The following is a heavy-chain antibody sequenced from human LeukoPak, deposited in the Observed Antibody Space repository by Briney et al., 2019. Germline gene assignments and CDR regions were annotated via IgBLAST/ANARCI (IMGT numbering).Heavy chain of an antibody. V-gene: IGHV3-30-3*01. CDR1: GFTFSNYA. CDR2: ISYDGNNQ. CDR3: PRDRIPSSSSWLFGGSMDV. D-gene: IGHD6-13*01. J-gene: IGHJ6*02. Sequence: PGGSLRLSCAASGFTFSNYAMHWVRQAPGKGLEWVAVISYDGNNQYYADSVKGRFTISRDNSKSTLYLEMNSLKPEDTAVYYCPRDRIPSSSSWLFGGSMDVWGQGTTVTVSS.